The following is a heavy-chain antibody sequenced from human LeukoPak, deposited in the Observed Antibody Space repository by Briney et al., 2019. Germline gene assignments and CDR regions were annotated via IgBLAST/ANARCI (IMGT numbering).Heavy chain of an antibody. V-gene: IGHV3-33*06. J-gene: IGHJ4*02. D-gene: IGHD3-22*01. Sequence: GRSLRLSCAASGFIFSSYGMHWVRQAPGKGLEWVARIWHDGSNDDYAVSVKGRFSISRDNSKNTLYLQMNSLRAEDTAIYYCAKVTGDYYDTSGAFDYWGQGTLVTVSS. CDR3: AKVTGDYYDTSGAFDY. CDR1: GFIFSSYG. CDR2: IWHDGSND.